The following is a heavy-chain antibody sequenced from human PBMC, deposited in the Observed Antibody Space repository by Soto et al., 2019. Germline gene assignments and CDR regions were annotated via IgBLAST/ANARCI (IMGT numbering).Heavy chain of an antibody. CDR2: MYNTGST. CDR3: ARDLWGYCGTDCYPLDV. CDR1: GGSIGRYY. V-gene: IGHV4-59*01. D-gene: IGHD2-21*02. J-gene: IGHJ6*02. Sequence: SETLSLTYTVSGGSIGRYYWSWIRQPPGKGLEWIGYMYNTGSTVYNPPFKSRVTISVDTSKNQFSLKLNSVTAADTAVYYCARDLWGYCGTDCYPLDVWGQGTTVTVSS.